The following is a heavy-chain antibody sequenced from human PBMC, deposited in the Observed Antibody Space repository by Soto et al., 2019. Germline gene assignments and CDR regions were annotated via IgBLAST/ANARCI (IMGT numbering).Heavy chain of an antibody. D-gene: IGHD3-22*01. J-gene: IGHJ4*02. CDR1: GYTFTSYV. CDR2: INAGNGST. V-gene: IGHV1-3*01. CDR3: ARGLLSVVITASDY. Sequence: ASVKVSCKASGYTFTSYVMHWVRQAPGQRLEWMGWINAGNGSTKYSQKFQGRVTITRDTSASTAYMELSSLRSEDTAVYYCARGLLSVVITASDYWGQGTLVTVSS.